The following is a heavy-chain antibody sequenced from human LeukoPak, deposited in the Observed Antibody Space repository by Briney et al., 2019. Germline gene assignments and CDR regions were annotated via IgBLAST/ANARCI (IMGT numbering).Heavy chain of an antibody. J-gene: IGHJ4*02. V-gene: IGHV4-38-2*01. Sequence: PSGTLSLTCAVSGYSISSGYYWGWIRQPPGKGLEWIGSIYHSGSTYYNPSLKSRVTISVDTSKNQFSLKLSSVTAADTAVYYCASSTVTTDPFDYWGQGTLVTVSS. CDR1: GYSISSGYY. CDR2: IYHSGST. D-gene: IGHD4-17*01. CDR3: ASSTVTTDPFDY.